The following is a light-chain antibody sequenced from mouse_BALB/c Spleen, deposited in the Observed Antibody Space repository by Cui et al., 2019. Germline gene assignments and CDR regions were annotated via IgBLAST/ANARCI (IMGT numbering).Light chain of an antibody. Sequence: DIVMTQSPSSLTVTAGEKVTMSCKSSQSLLNSGNQKNYFTWYQQKPGQPPKLLIYWASTRESGVPDRFTGSGSGTDFTLTISSVQAEDLAVYYCQNDYSFTFGAGTKLELK. J-gene: IGKJ5*01. CDR2: WAS. CDR1: QSLLNSGNQKNY. V-gene: IGKV8-19*01. CDR3: QNDYSFT.